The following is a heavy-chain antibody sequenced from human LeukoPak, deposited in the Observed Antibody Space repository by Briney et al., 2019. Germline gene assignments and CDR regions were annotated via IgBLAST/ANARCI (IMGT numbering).Heavy chain of an antibody. J-gene: IGHJ4*02. Sequence: SETLSLTCAVSGYSISSGYYWGWLRQPPGKGLEWIGSIYHSGSTYFNPSLKSRVTISVDTSKNQFSLKLSSVTAADTAVYYCAKVGAYGDYARHDYWGQGTLVTVSS. CDR2: IYHSGST. CDR1: GYSISSGYY. CDR3: AKVGAYGDYARHDY. D-gene: IGHD4-17*01. V-gene: IGHV4-38-2*01.